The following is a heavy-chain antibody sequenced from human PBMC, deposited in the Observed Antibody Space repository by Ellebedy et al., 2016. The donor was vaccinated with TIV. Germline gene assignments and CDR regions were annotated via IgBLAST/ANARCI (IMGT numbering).Heavy chain of an antibody. D-gene: IGHD3-16*02. CDR3: SSFIAFGGVIVPH. Sequence: GGSLRLSXAASGFTFTNHWMDWVRQAPGKGLEWVANINQDGSVKHYVDSVKGRFTISRDNAKNTLYLQMNSLRAEDTAVYYCSSFIAFGGVIVPHWGQGTLVTVSS. J-gene: IGHJ4*02. CDR2: INQDGSVK. CDR1: GFTFTNHW. V-gene: IGHV3-7*01.